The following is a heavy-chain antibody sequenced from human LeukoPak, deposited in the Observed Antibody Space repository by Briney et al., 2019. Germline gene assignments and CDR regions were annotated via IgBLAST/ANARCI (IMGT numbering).Heavy chain of an antibody. CDR2: INTDGSST. D-gene: IGHD1-1*01. CDR3: ARGHNWNYPVYFDY. CDR1: GFTFSSYW. J-gene: IGHJ4*02. Sequence: PGGSLRLSCAASGFTFSSYWMHWVRQAPGKGLVWVSRINTDGSSTSYADSVKGRFTISRDNAKNTLYLQVNSLRAEGTAVYYCARGHNWNYPVYFDYWGQGTLVTVSS. V-gene: IGHV3-74*01.